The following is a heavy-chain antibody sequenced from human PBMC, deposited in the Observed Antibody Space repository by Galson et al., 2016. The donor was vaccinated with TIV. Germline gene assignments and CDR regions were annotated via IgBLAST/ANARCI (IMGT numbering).Heavy chain of an antibody. CDR3: ARNQGSYYDSSGSSYNWFDP. J-gene: IGHJ5*02. CDR1: GYTFSGHF. V-gene: IGHV1-2*02. Sequence: SVKVSCKASGYTFSGHFIHWVRQAPGQGLEWMGWINPSTGDTRYAQKFQGRVTMTREKSTSTAYMDLNRLRSDDTAVYYCARNQGSYYDSSGSSYNWFDPWGQGTRVTGSS. CDR2: INPSTGDT. D-gene: IGHD3-22*01.